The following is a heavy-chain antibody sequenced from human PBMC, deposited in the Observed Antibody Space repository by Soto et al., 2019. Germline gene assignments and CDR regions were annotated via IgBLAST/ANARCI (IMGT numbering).Heavy chain of an antibody. D-gene: IGHD3-22*01. J-gene: IGHJ4*02. CDR3: ARAQVVVLVEAPADY. CDR2: ISYDGSNK. V-gene: IGHV3-30-3*01. CDR1: GFAFSDYA. Sequence: GVSLRLSCAASGFAFSDYAMNWGRQAPGKGLDWVAVISYDGSNKYYADSVKGRFSISRDRSKNTLYLQMNSLRLDDTDVFFCARAQVVVLVEAPADYWGQGTMVTV.